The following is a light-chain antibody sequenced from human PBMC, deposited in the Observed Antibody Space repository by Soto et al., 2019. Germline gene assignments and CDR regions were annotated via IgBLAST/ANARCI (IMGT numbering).Light chain of an antibody. Sequence: DIQMTQSPSTLSASVGDRVTITCRASQSISSWLAWYQQKPGKAPKLLIYKASSLEGGVPSRFSGSGSGTDFTLTISSLQPDDFATYYCQQYNSYSYTFGQGTKLEIK. V-gene: IGKV1-5*03. J-gene: IGKJ2*01. CDR1: QSISSW. CDR3: QQYNSYSYT. CDR2: KAS.